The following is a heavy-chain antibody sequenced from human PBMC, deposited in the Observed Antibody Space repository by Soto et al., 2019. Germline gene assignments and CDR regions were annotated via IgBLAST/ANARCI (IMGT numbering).Heavy chain of an antibody. Sequence: ASVKVSCKASGYTFTSYGISWVRQAPGQGLEWMGWISAYNGNTNYAQKLQGRVTMTTDTSTSTAYMELRSLRSDDTAVYYCARDRDYFYDSSGYYRSEYYYYGMDVWGQGTTVTVSS. CDR2: ISAYNGNT. CDR1: GYTFTSYG. CDR3: ARDRDYFYDSSGYYRSEYYYYGMDV. V-gene: IGHV1-18*01. J-gene: IGHJ6*02. D-gene: IGHD3-22*01.